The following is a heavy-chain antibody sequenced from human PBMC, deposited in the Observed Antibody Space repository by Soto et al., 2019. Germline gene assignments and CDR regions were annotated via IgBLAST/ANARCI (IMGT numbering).Heavy chain of an antibody. D-gene: IGHD5-12*01. Sequence: SGPTLVNPTQTLTLTCTFSGFSLSTSGVGVGWIRQPPGKPLDCLALIYWDDDKRYSPSLKSRLTITKDTSKNQVVLTMTNMDPVDTATYYCAHRRVRDGYNSYNWFDPWGQGTLVTVSS. J-gene: IGHJ5*02. CDR1: GFSLSTSGVG. CDR2: IYWDDDK. CDR3: AHRRVRDGYNSYNWFDP. V-gene: IGHV2-5*02.